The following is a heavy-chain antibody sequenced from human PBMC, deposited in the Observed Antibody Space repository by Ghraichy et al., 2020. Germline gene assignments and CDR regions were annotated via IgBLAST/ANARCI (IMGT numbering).Heavy chain of an antibody. CDR1: GGSITYYY. CDR3: AREWSSFDS. V-gene: IGHV4-59*01. CDR2: ISYGGDT. Sequence: SETLSLTCTVSGGSITYYYWHWIRQPAGKGLEWIGFISYGGDTDYNPSLRSRVTISKDTSKNQFSLKLSSVTAADTAVYYCAREWSSFDSWGQGILVTVSS. J-gene: IGHJ4*02. D-gene: IGHD2-15*01.